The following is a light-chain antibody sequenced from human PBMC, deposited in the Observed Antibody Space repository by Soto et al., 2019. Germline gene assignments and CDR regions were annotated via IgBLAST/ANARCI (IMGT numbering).Light chain of an antibody. CDR2: DVS. CDR1: SSDVGGYNY. CDR3: NSFTSNSTL. Sequence: QSVLTQPASVSGSPGQSITISCTGTSSDVGGYNYVSWYQQHPGKAPKLMIYDVSDRPSGVSNRFSGSKSGNTASLAISGLQTEDEADYYCNSFTSNSTLFGTGTKLTVL. V-gene: IGLV2-14*01. J-gene: IGLJ1*01.